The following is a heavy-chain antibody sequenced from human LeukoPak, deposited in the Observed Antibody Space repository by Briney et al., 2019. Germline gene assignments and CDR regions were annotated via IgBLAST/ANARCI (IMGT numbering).Heavy chain of an antibody. D-gene: IGHD1-14*01. V-gene: IGHV3-53*01. CDR1: GFTASSHY. CDR2: MYMSGSA. Sequence: GGSLRLSCAASGFTASSHYMSWVRQAPGKGLEWVSVMYMSGSAYYADSVKGRFTISRDTSKNTLYLQMTSLRAEDTAVYYCARDSGATGSAGDFDYWGQGTLVTVSS. CDR3: ARDSGATGSAGDFDY. J-gene: IGHJ4*02.